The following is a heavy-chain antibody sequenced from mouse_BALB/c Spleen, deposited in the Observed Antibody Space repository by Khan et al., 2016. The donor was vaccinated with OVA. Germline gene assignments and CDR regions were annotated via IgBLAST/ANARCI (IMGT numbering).Heavy chain of an antibody. CDR1: GYTFTSYW. D-gene: IGHD1-1*01. CDR3: ARIKKIVATYFDY. CDR2: TNPTNGRT. V-gene: IGHV1S81*02. J-gene: IGHJ2*01. Sequence: VQLQQPGAELVKAGASVKMSCKASGYTFTSYWMHWVKQRLGQGLEWFAETNPTNGRTYYNEQFKSKATLTVDKYSSTAYMLLSGPTFEDSAVYYCARIKKIVATYFDYWGQGTTLTVSS.